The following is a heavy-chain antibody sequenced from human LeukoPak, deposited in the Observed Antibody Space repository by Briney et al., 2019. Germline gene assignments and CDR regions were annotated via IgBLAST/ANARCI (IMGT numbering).Heavy chain of an antibody. CDR1: GGTFSSYA. D-gene: IGHD3-9*01. CDR2: IIPIFGTA. J-gene: IGHJ6*04. CDR3: ARGLRYSERNYYYGMDV. Sequence: GASVKVSCKASGGTFSSYAISWVRQAPGQGLEWMGGIIPIFGTANYAQKFQGRVTITADESTSTAYMELSSLRSEDTAVYYCARGLRYSERNYYYGMDVWGKGTTVTVSS. V-gene: IGHV1-69*01.